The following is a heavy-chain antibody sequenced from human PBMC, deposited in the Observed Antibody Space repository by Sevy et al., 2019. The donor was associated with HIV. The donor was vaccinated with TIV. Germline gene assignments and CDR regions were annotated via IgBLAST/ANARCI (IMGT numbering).Heavy chain of an antibody. CDR2: IYHTGPT. V-gene: IGHV4-30-2*01. CDR3: ARDSGDYPYYFDH. Sequence: SEILSLTCAVSGGSISSGLYSWNWIRQPPGKGLEWIGYIYHTGPTYYNPSLMSRVTISVDTSKNQFSLRRNSVIAADTAVYYCARDSGDYPYYFDHWGQGTLVTVSS. CDR1: GGSISSGLYS. J-gene: IGHJ4*02. D-gene: IGHD4-17*01.